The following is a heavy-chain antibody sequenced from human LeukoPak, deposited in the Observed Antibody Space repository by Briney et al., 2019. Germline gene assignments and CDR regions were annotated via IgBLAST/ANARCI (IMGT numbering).Heavy chain of an antibody. CDR3: ARRGDGYKLDV. CDR1: GYSFSDSW. V-gene: IGHV5-51*01. D-gene: IGHD5-24*01. Sequence: GESLKISCKTSGYSFSDSWIAWVRQMPWKGLEWMGIIYPGDSDTTDTRYSPSFQGQVTISADNAISTAYLQWSSLKASDTATYYCARRGDGYKLDVWGKGTTVTVSS. J-gene: IGHJ6*04. CDR2: IYPGDSDTTDT.